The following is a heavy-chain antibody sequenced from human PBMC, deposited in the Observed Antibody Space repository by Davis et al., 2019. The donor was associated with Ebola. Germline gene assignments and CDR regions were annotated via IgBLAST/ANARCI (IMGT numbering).Heavy chain of an antibody. CDR3: AGGAVAHGIDY. CDR1: GFTFSSYA. CDR2: ISSNGGST. V-gene: IGHV3-64*01. J-gene: IGHJ4*02. D-gene: IGHD6-19*01. Sequence: PGGSLRLSCAASGFTFSSYAMHWVRQAPGKGLEYVSAISSNGGSTYYANSVKGRFTISRDNSKNTLYLQMGSLRAEDMAVYYCAGGAVAHGIDYWGQGTLVTVSS.